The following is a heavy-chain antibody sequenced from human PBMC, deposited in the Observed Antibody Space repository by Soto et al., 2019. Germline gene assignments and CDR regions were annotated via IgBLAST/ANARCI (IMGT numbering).Heavy chain of an antibody. CDR1: GYTFTGYY. V-gene: IGHV1-2*04. CDR2: INPNSGGT. Sequence: ASVKVSCKASGYTFTGYYMHWVRQAPGQGLEWMGWINPNSGGTNYAQKFQGWVTMTRDTSISTAYMELSRLRSDDTAVYYCARVSYYGSGSHPGDAFDIWGQGTMVTVSS. CDR3: ARVSYYGSGSHPGDAFDI. D-gene: IGHD3-10*01. J-gene: IGHJ3*02.